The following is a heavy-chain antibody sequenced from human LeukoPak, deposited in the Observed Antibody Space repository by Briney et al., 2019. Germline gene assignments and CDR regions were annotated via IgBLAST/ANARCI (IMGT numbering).Heavy chain of an antibody. V-gene: IGHV3-23*01. J-gene: IGHJ4*02. CDR1: GFTFSSYA. CDR2: ISGSGNST. Sequence: GGSLRLSCAASGFTFSSYAMSWVRQAPGKGLEWVSTISGSGNSTYYADSVKGRFTISRDNSKNTLYLQMNSLRAEDTAVYYCAKDRLRSIAVAGGYDYWGQGTLVTVSS. D-gene: IGHD6-19*01. CDR3: AKDRLRSIAVAGGYDY.